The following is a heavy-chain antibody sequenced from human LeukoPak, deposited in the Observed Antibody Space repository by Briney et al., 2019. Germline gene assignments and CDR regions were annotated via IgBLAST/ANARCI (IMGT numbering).Heavy chain of an antibody. CDR3: ARVPRGYYDSSGMSGY. D-gene: IGHD3-22*01. J-gene: IGHJ4*02. Sequence: PSETLSLTCTVSGGSISSSSYYWSWIRQPPGKGLEWIGEINHSGSTNYNPSLKSRVTISVDTSKNQFSLKLSSVTAADTAVYYCARVPRGYYDSSGMSGYWGQGTLVTVSS. V-gene: IGHV4-39*07. CDR1: GGSISSSSYY. CDR2: INHSGST.